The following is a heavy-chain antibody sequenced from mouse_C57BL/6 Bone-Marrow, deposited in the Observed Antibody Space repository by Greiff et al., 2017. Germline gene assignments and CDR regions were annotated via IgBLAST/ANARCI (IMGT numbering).Heavy chain of an antibody. CDR1: GFTFSSYA. Sequence: EVQVVESGGGLVKPGGSLKLSCAASGFTFSSYAMSWVRQTPEKRLEWVATISDGGSYTYYPDNVKGRFTISRDNAKNNLYLQMSHLKSEDTAMYYCARDPSLHGSSPRWYFDVWGTGTTVTVSS. V-gene: IGHV5-4*01. D-gene: IGHD1-1*01. J-gene: IGHJ1*03. CDR3: ARDPSLHGSSPRWYFDV. CDR2: ISDGGSYT.